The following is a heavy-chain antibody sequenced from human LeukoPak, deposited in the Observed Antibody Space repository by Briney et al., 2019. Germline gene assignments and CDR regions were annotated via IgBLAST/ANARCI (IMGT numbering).Heavy chain of an antibody. V-gene: IGHV3-9*01. D-gene: IGHD6-19*01. CDR3: AKDNRRHYTSGPNPDSLH. CDR2: ISWNSGSI. Sequence: GGSLRLSCAGSGFIFNNYAMHWVQQPPGKGLEWVSGISWNSGSIDYADSVKGRFTISRDNAKNSLYLQMNSLRVEDTAFYYCAKDNRRHYTSGPNPDSLHWGQGALVTVSS. J-gene: IGHJ4*02. CDR1: GFIFNNYA.